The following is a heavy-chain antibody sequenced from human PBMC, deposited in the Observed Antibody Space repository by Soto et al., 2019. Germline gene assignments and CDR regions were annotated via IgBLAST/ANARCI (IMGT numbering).Heavy chain of an antibody. CDR2: IYWDDEK. CDR3: AHSLLGQVIHWGVHS. V-gene: IGHV2-5*02. Sequence: QITLKESGPTLVKPTQTLTLTCTCSGFSLSTSGVTVGWMRQPPGKALEWLGHIYWDDEKRYSPSLMSRLTITEDASKDQVVLTLSNIAPVNTVIYYCAHSLLGQVIHWGVHSWGQGTLVTVSS. D-gene: IGHD3-16*01. CDR1: GFSLSTSGVT. J-gene: IGHJ1*01.